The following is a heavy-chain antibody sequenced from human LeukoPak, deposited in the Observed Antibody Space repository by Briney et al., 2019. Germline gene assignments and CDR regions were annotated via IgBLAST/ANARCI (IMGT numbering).Heavy chain of an antibody. CDR1: GGPISDYY. CDR2: IYRDGRT. J-gene: IGHJ5*02. D-gene: IGHD2-21*02. V-gene: IGHV4-4*07. CDR3: ARDKGCGVDCYPGSWFDP. Sequence: SETLSLTCIVSGGPISDYYWSWIRQSAGKGLEWIGRIYRDGRTNYNPSLKSRVTMSVDTSKNQVLLKLTSVTAADTAVYYCARDKGCGVDCYPGSWFDPWGQGMLDTVSS.